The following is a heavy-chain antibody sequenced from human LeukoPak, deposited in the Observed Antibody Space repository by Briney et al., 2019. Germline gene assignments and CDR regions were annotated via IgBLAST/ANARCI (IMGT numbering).Heavy chain of an antibody. Sequence: ASETLSLTCSVSGGSISSYYWSWIRQPPGKGLEYIGYSYYSGSTDYNPSLKSRVNISVDTSNQFSLMLTSVTAADTAVYYCARQSIAARRAFDIWGQGTMVTVSS. J-gene: IGHJ3*02. CDR1: GGSISSYY. V-gene: IGHV4-59*08. CDR2: SYYSGST. CDR3: ARQSIAARRAFDI. D-gene: IGHD6-6*01.